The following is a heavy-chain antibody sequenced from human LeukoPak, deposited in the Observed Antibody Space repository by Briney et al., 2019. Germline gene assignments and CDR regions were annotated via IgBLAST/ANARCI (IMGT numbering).Heavy chain of an antibody. J-gene: IGHJ5*02. V-gene: IGHV1-2*06. Sequence: ASVKVSCKASGYTFIDYYMHWVRQAPGQGLEWMGRINPSSGGTNYAQKFRGRVTMTRDTSISTAYMELSGLRSDDTAVYYCARDDNSGYYSGPWGQGTLVTVSS. CDR3: ARDDNSGYYSGP. D-gene: IGHD3-22*01. CDR2: INPSSGGT. CDR1: GYTFIDYY.